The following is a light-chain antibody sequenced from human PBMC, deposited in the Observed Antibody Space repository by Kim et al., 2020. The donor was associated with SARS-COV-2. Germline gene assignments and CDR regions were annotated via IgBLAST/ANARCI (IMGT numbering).Light chain of an antibody. CDR2: GTS. J-gene: IGKJ2*01. CDR3: QQYDRPPYT. V-gene: IGKV3-20*01. Sequence: PGERATLACRASQSVAPNHLAWFQQKPGQAPRLLIYGTSSRATGIPDRFSASESGTDFTLTISRLEPEDFAVYFCQQYDRPPYTFGQGTKLEI. CDR1: QSVAPNH.